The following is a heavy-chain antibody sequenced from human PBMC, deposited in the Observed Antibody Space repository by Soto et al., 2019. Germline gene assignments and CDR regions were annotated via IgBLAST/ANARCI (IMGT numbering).Heavy chain of an antibody. CDR1: GGSISSYY. J-gene: IGHJ5*02. CDR3: ARGDIMITFGGVIVLNWFDP. V-gene: IGHV4-59*01. CDR2: IYYSGST. D-gene: IGHD3-16*02. Sequence: SETLSLTCTVSGGSISSYYWSWIRQPPGKGLEWIGYIYYSGSTNYNPSLKSRVTISVDTSKNQFSLKLSSVTAADTAVYYCARGDIMITFGGVIVLNWFDPWGQGTLVTVSS.